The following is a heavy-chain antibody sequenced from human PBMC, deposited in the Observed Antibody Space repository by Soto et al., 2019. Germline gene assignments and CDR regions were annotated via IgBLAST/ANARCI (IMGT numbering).Heavy chain of an antibody. CDR3: AKGVPGIAVAGTGYFQH. CDR1: GVTFTKYFGLTFSSYA. Sequence: GGSLRLSCAASGVTFTKYFGLTFSSYAMSWVRQAPGKGLEWVSGISGSGDSTYYADSVKGRFTISRDNSKNTLYLQMNSLRAEDTAVYYCAKGVPGIAVAGTGYFQHWGQGTLVTVSS. J-gene: IGHJ1*01. CDR2: ISGSGDST. V-gene: IGHV3-23*01. D-gene: IGHD6-19*01.